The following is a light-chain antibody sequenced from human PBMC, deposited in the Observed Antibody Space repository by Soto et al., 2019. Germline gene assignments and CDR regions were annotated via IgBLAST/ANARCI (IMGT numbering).Light chain of an antibody. V-gene: IGKV1-9*01. CDR1: QGISSY. CDR3: QESYSTPLWT. J-gene: IGKJ1*01. Sequence: IRLTQSPSSLSASVGERVTITSRASQGISSYLVWYQQKPGKAPKNLIYSASTLQSGVPSRFSGSGSGTDFSLTISSLQPEDFATYYCQESYSTPLWTFGQGTKVDIK. CDR2: SAS.